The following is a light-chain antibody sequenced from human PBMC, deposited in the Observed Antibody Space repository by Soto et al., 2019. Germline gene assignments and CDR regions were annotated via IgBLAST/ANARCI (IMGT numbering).Light chain of an antibody. V-gene: IGKV3-20*01. Sequence: EIVLTHSLDTLSLSPGERATLSCRASQSVSSTYLAWFQQKPGQTPRLLISGASSRATGIPERFSGSGSGTDFTLTISRLEPEDFAVYWCQLYGSSPLFTFGPGTKVDIK. CDR3: QLYGSSPLFT. CDR1: QSVSSTY. J-gene: IGKJ3*01. CDR2: GAS.